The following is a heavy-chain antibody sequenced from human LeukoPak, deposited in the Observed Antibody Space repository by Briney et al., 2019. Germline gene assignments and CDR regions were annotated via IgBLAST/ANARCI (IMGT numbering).Heavy chain of an antibody. V-gene: IGHV1-2*06. CDR1: GYTFTGYY. CDR2: INPNSGGT. Sequence: APVKVSCKASGYTFTGYYMHWVRQAPGQGLEWMGRINPNSGGTNYAQKFQGRVTMTRDTSISTAYMELSRLRSDDTAVYYCAGSLGYYDSSGYYYDVDNAFDIWGQGTMVTVSS. D-gene: IGHD3-22*01. J-gene: IGHJ3*02. CDR3: AGSLGYYDSSGYYYDVDNAFDI.